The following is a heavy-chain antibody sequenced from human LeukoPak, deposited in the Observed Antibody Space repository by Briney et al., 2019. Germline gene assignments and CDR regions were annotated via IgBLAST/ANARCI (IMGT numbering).Heavy chain of an antibody. V-gene: IGHV4-59*01. CDR3: AREYSGYVGGFDY. CDR1: GGSISSYY. Sequence: SEXLSLTCTVSGGSISSYYWSWIGQPPGKGLEWIGYIYYSGSTNYNPSLTSRGTISVDTSKNQFSLKLSSVTAADTAVYYCAREYSGYVGGFDYWGQGTLVTVSS. CDR2: IYYSGST. J-gene: IGHJ4*02. D-gene: IGHD5-12*01.